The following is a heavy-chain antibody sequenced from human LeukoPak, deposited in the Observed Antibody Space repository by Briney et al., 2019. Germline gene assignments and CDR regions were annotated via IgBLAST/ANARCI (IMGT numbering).Heavy chain of an antibody. J-gene: IGHJ4*02. CDR1: GYTFTSYY. CDR2: INPSGGST. Sequence: ASVKVSCKASGYTFTSYYMHWVRQAPGQGLEWMGIINPSGGSTSYAQKFQGRVTMTRDTSTSTVYVELSSLRSEDTAVYYCARDPSTSSELIGFDYWGQGTLVTVSS. CDR3: ARDPSTSSELIGFDY. V-gene: IGHV1-46*01. D-gene: IGHD2-2*01.